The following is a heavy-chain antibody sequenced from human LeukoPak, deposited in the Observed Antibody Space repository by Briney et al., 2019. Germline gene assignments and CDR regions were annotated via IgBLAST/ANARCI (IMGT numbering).Heavy chain of an antibody. CDR3: ARGRPHGNDY. CDR1: GFTFSSYA. V-gene: IGHV3-74*01. J-gene: IGHJ4*02. Sequence: PGGSLRLSCAASGFTFSSYAMSWVRQAPGKGLEWVSRIASDGSSTTYADSVKGRFSISGDNAKNTLYLQMNSLRVEDTAVYYCARGRPHGNDYWGQGTLVTVSS. D-gene: IGHD4-23*01. CDR2: IASDGSST.